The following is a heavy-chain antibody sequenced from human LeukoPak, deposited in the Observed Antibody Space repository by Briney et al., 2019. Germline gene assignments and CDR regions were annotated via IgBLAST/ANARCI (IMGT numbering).Heavy chain of an antibody. J-gene: IGHJ1*01. Sequence: MSSETLSLTCTVSGASISSSYCTWIRQSAGEGLEWIGRMSSGGSTTYNPSFKGRVTMSLDTSKRQFSLNLSSVTAADTAVYYCAGDQTYYVSSGYYYVTYLQHWGQGILVTVSS. CDR2: MSSGGST. CDR1: GASISSSY. CDR3: AGDQTYYVSSGYYYVTYLQH. D-gene: IGHD3-22*01. V-gene: IGHV4-4*07.